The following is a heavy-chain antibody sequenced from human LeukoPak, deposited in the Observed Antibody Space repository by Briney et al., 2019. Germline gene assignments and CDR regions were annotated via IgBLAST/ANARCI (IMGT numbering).Heavy chain of an antibody. Sequence: GGSLRLSCVASGFTFSNYAMIWVRQAPGKGLEWVSATSATGGSTYYADSVKGRFAISRDNSKKTLYLQMNSLTVEDTAVYYCARGGLDWLFYSQFDYWGQGTLVTASS. J-gene: IGHJ4*02. CDR1: GFTFSNYA. V-gene: IGHV3-23*01. D-gene: IGHD3-9*01. CDR3: ARGGLDWLFYSQFDY. CDR2: TSATGGST.